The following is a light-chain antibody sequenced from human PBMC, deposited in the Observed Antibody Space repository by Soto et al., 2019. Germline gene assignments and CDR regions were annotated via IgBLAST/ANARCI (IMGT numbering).Light chain of an antibody. CDR2: SDN. CDR3: ASWDDSLKAVV. J-gene: IGLJ2*01. Sequence: QSVLTQPPSASGTPGQTVTISCSGSSSNIGSNVVNWYQQLQGTAPKILIYSDNRQPSAVPDRSSASRAGTAASLAISGLVSEDEADYYCASWDDSLKAVVFGGGTKLTVL. CDR1: SSNIGSNV. V-gene: IGLV1-44*01.